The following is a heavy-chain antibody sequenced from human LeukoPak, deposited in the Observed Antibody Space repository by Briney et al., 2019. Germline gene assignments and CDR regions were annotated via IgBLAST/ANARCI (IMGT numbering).Heavy chain of an antibody. CDR1: GGSISSGGYS. D-gene: IGHD3-9*01. CDR3: ARAVGGILTGYPFDY. V-gene: IGHV4-30-2*01. J-gene: IGHJ4*02. Sequence: SETLSLTCAVSGGSISSGGYSWSWLRQPPGKGLEWIGYIYHSGSTYYNPSLKSRVTISVDRSKNQFSLKLSSVTAADTAVYYCARAVGGILTGYPFDYWGQGTLVTVSS. CDR2: IYHSGST.